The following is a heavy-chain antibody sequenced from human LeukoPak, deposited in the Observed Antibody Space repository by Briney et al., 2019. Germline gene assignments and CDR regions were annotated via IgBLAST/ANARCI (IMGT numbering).Heavy chain of an antibody. CDR1: SASISDYN. V-gene: IGHV4-59*01. J-gene: IGHJ4*02. D-gene: IGHD5-24*01. CDR2: AHDSGTT. CDR3: AGSRDGYINLDY. Sequence: SETLSLTCRVPSASISDYNWSWIRQSPGKGLEWIGFAHDSGTTNSNPSLESRVTISVDTSKNQFSLRLTSITAADTAVYYCAGSRDGYINLDYWGQGTLVTVSS.